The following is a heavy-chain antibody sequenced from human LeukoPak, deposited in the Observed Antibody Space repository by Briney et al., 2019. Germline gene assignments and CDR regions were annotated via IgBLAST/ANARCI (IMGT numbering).Heavy chain of an antibody. Sequence: GGSLRLSCAASGLTFSNAWMSWVRQAPGKGLEWVGRIKSKTNGGTTDYAAPVKGRFTISRDDSKNTLYLQMNSLKTEDTAVYYCTTDRGYYYDSSAYLFDYWGQGTLVTVSS. CDR3: TTDRGYYYDSSAYLFDY. D-gene: IGHD3-22*01. CDR2: IKSKTNGGTT. V-gene: IGHV3-15*01. CDR1: GLTFSNAW. J-gene: IGHJ4*02.